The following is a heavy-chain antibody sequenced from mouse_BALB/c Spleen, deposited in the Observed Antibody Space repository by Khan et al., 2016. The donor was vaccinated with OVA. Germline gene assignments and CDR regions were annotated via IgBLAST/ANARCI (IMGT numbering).Heavy chain of an antibody. D-gene: IGHD1-1*01. CDR2: INTGGAYT. Sequence: EVQLVETGGDFVRPGGSLKLSCAASGFTFSTYGMSWVRQTPDKRLEWVATINTGGAYTYYPDSVKGRFTIYRDNAKNTLYLQLSSLKSEDTTIYYCARLAYYYNGKGFAYWGQGTLITVSA. CDR1: GFTFSTYG. V-gene: IGHV5-6*01. CDR3: ARLAYYYNGKGFAY. J-gene: IGHJ3*01.